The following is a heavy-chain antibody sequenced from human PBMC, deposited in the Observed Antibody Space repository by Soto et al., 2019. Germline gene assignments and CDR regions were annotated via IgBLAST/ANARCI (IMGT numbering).Heavy chain of an antibody. Sequence: SVKVSCKASGGTFSSYAISWVRQAPGQGLEWMGGIIPIFGTANYAQKFQGRVTITADESTSTAYMELSSLRSEDTAVYYCARVDWNPHYYYGMDVWGQGTTVTVSS. CDR2: IIPIFGTA. J-gene: IGHJ6*02. V-gene: IGHV1-69*13. D-gene: IGHD1-1*01. CDR3: ARVDWNPHYYYGMDV. CDR1: GGTFSSYA.